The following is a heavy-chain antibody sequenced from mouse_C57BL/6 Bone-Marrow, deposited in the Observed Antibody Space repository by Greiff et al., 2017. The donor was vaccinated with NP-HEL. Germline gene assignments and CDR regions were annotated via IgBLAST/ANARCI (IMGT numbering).Heavy chain of an antibody. Sequence: QVQLKQSGAELVKPGASVKISCKASGYAFSSYWMNWVKQRPGKGLEWIGQIYPGDGDTNYNGKFKGKATLTADKSSSTAYMQLSSLTSEDSAVYFCARKGFSNWYFDYWGQGTTLTVSS. J-gene: IGHJ2*01. V-gene: IGHV1-80*01. CDR3: ARKGFSNWYFDY. D-gene: IGHD4-1*01. CDR1: GYAFSSYW. CDR2: IYPGDGDT.